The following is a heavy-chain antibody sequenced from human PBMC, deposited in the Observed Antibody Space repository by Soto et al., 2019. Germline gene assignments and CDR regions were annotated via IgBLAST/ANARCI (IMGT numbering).Heavy chain of an antibody. CDR2: ISSSSSTI. D-gene: IGHD6-25*01. CDR3: ARSGGSY. Sequence: VGSLRLSCAASGFTFSSYSMNWVRQAPGKGLEWVSYISSSSSTIDYADSVKGRFTISRDNAKNSLYLQMSSLRDEDTAVYYCARSGGSYWGQGTLVTVSS. CDR1: GFTFSSYS. J-gene: IGHJ4*02. V-gene: IGHV3-48*02.